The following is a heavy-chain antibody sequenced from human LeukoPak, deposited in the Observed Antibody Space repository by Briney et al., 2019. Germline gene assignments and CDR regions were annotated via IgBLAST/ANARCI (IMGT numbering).Heavy chain of an antibody. CDR3: ARDNSGSYSFVDY. J-gene: IGHJ4*02. Sequence: GGSLRLSCAASGFTFSSYSMNWVRQAPGKGLEWVSSISSSSSYIYYADSVKGRFTISRDNAKNSLYLQMNSLRAEDTAVYYCARDNSGSYSFVDYWGQGTLVTVSS. CDR2: ISSSSSYI. CDR1: GFTFSSYS. V-gene: IGHV3-21*01. D-gene: IGHD3-10*01.